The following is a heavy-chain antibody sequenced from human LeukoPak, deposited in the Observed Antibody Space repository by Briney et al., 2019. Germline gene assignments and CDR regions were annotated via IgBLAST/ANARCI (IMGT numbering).Heavy chain of an antibody. J-gene: IGHJ4*02. CDR2: INHSGST. CDR1: GGSISSGGYY. CDR3: ARALYGDYPPDY. V-gene: IGHV4-39*07. D-gene: IGHD4-17*01. Sequence: PSETLSLTCTVSGGSISSGGYYWSWIRQPPGKGLEWIGEINHSGSTNYNPSLKSRVTISVDTSKNQFSLKLSSVTAADTAVYYCARALYGDYPPDYWGQGTLVTVSS.